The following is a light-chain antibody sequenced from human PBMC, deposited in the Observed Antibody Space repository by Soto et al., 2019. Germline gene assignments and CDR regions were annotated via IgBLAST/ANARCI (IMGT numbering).Light chain of an antibody. J-gene: IGKJ1*01. V-gene: IGKV3-20*01. Sequence: VFRQSAGALWLSPGERATLACMASQSVSTNYFAWYQQKPGQAPRLLIYGASNRATGIPDRFSGSGSGTDFTLTISRLAPEHFAVYYCQQYGRPGTFGQGTKVHIK. CDR2: GAS. CDR1: QSVSTNY. CDR3: QQYGRPGT.